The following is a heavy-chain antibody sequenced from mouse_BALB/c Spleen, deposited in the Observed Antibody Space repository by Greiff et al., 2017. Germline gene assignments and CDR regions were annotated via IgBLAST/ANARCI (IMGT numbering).Heavy chain of an antibody. CDR2: IDPENGNT. V-gene: IGHV14-1*02. Sequence: EVKLQESGAELVRPGALVKLSCKASGFNIKDYYMHWVKQRPEQGLEWIGWIDPENGNTIYDPKFQGKASITADTSSNTAYLQLSSLTSEDTAVYYCASDDYYGSSYAYWGQGTLVTVSA. D-gene: IGHD1-1*01. CDR3: ASDDYYGSSYAY. J-gene: IGHJ3*01. CDR1: GFNIKDYY.